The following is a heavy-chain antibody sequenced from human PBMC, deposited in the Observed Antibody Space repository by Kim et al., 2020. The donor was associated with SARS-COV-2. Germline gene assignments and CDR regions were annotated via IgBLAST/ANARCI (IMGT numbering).Heavy chain of an antibody. D-gene: IGHD2-15*01. CDR1: GFTFSSYG. J-gene: IGHJ4*01. V-gene: IGHV3-30*18. Sequence: GGSLRLSCAASGFTFSSYGMHWVRQAPGKGLEWVAVISYDGSNKYYADSVKGRFTISRDNSKNTLYLQMNSLRAEDTAVYYCAKEGDGVVVARAIDYWG. CDR3: AKEGDGVVVARAIDY. CDR2: ISYDGSNK.